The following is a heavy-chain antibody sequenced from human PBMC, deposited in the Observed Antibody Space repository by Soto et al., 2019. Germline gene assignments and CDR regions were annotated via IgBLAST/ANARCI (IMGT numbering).Heavy chain of an antibody. CDR2: IIPIFGTA. Sequence: SVKVSCKASGYTFTSYYMHWVRQAPGQGLEWMGGIIPIFGTANYAQKFQGRVTITADESTSTAYMELSSLRSEDTAVYYCAREPPPRDYGGNSRNWFDPWGQGTLVTVSS. CDR3: AREPPPRDYGGNSRNWFDP. D-gene: IGHD4-17*01. CDR1: GYTFTSYY. V-gene: IGHV1-69*13. J-gene: IGHJ5*02.